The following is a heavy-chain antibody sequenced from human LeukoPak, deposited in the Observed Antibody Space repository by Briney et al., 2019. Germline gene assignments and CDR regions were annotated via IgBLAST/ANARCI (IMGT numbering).Heavy chain of an antibody. CDR3: ATVRLGYCSGGSCLNWFDP. J-gene: IGHJ5*02. V-gene: IGHV1-24*01. CDR2: FDPEDGET. CDR1: GYTLTESS. D-gene: IGHD2-15*01. Sequence: ASVKVSCKVSGYTLTESSMHWVRQAPGKGLEWMGGFDPEDGETIYAQKFQGRVTMTEDTSTDTAYMELSSLRSEDTAVYYCATVRLGYCSGGSCLNWFDPWGQGTLVTVS.